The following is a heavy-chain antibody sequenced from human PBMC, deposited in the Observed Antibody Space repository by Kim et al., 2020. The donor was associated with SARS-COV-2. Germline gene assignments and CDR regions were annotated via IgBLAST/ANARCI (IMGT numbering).Heavy chain of an antibody. V-gene: IGHV4-34*01. CDR2: INRGIEP. CDR3: SRAQNLIGYPLDL. Sequence: SETLSLTCTVQGGAFSGHFWNWIRQSPGKGLEWIGEINRGIEPTYNPTLKGRVTISADTSKNQVSVSLASVTAADTAVYYCSRAQNLIGYPLDLWGHGTLVTVSS. CDR1: GGAFSGHF. J-gene: IGHJ5*02. D-gene: IGHD3-9*01.